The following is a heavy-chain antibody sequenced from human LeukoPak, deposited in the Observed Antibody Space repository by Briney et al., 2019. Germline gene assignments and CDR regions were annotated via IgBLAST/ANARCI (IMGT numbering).Heavy chain of an antibody. CDR3: ARHYIGGTD. Sequence: SETLSLTCTVSGGSISSSSYYWGWSRQPPGKVLEWSVSIYYGGTTSYNPSLMSRLTLSADTSKNQSSLKLSSVTAADPSFSFCARHYIGGTDWGQGTLVTVYS. V-gene: IGHV4-39*01. CDR2: IYYGGTT. CDR1: GGSISSSSYY. D-gene: IGHD1-26*01. J-gene: IGHJ4*02.